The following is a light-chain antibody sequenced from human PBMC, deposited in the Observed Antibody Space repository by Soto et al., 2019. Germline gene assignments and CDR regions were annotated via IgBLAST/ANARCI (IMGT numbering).Light chain of an antibody. J-gene: IGKJ1*01. CDR2: AAS. CDR1: QGIRSF. V-gene: IGKV1-9*01. Sequence: DIHLTQSPSFLSASVGDRVNITCRASQGIRSFLAWYQQKPGKAPKLLIYAASTLQSGVPSRFSGSGSGTEFALTISSLQPEDFATYYCQQLNSYPRTFGQGTKVEIK. CDR3: QQLNSYPRT.